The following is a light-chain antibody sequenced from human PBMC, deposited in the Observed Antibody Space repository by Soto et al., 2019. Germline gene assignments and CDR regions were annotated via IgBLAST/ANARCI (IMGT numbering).Light chain of an antibody. CDR2: GIS. V-gene: IGKV3-15*01. CDR3: QQYTNWPLT. J-gene: IGKJ5*01. Sequence: EVVMTQSPATLSVPPGERATLSCRTSQSVSSNYLAWYQQQPGQAPRLLIYGISTRATGIPARFSGSGSGTEFTLTISSLQSEDFAVYYCQQYTNWPLTFGQGTRLEIK. CDR1: QSVSSN.